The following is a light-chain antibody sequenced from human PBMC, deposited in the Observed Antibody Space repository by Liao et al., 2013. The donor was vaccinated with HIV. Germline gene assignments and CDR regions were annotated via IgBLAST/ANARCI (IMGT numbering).Light chain of an antibody. V-gene: IGLV3-21*04. J-gene: IGLJ2*01. CDR2: YDS. CDR3: QAWDSRIAV. Sequence: SYELTQPPSVSVAPGKTARITCGGNNIGSKSVHWYQQKPGQAPVLVIYYDSDRPSGIPERFSGSNSGNTATLTISRVEGGDEADYYCQAWDSRIAVFGGGTKVTVL. CDR1: NIGSKS.